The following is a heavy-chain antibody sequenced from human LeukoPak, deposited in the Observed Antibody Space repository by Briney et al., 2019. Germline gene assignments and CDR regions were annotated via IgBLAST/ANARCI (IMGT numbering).Heavy chain of an antibody. CDR1: GFTLSSFS. Sequence: GGSLRLSCAVSGFTLSSFSMSWVRQAPGKGLEWVANLKEDESEKYYVDSVKGRFTISRDNAKNSLYLQMNSLRVEDTAVYYCARSQQLIRTFDSWGQGTLVTVSS. CDR3: ARSQQLIRTFDS. D-gene: IGHD6-13*01. J-gene: IGHJ4*02. V-gene: IGHV3-7*02. CDR2: LKEDESEK.